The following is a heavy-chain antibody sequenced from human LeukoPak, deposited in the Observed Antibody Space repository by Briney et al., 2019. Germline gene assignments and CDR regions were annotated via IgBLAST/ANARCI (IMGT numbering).Heavy chain of an antibody. CDR1: GFTFSSYA. J-gene: IGHJ4*02. V-gene: IGHV3-30*03. Sequence: GGSLRLSCAATGFTFSSYAMSWVRQAPGKGLEWVAVISYDGSNKYYADSVKGRFTISRDNSKNTLYLQMNSLRAEDTAVYYCASIGYSGYDYLDYFDYWGQGTLVTVPS. D-gene: IGHD5-12*01. CDR3: ASIGYSGYDYLDYFDY. CDR2: ISYDGSNK.